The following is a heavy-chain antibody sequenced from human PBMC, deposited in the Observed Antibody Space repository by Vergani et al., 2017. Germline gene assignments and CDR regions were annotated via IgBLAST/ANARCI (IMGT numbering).Heavy chain of an antibody. Sequence: QLQLQESGPGLVKSSETLSLTCTVSGGSISSSSYYWGWIRQPPGKGLEWIGSIYYSGSTYYNPSLKSRVTISVDTSKNQFSLKLSSVTAADTAVYYCARELNRGYERLIDYWGQGTLVTVSS. CDR3: ARELNRGYERLIDY. D-gene: IGHD5-12*01. V-gene: IGHV4-39*02. J-gene: IGHJ4*02. CDR1: GGSISSSSYY. CDR2: IYYSGST.